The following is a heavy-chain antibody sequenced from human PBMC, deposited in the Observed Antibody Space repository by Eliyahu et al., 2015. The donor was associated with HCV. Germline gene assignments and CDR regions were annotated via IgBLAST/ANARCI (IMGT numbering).Heavy chain of an antibody. V-gene: IGHV4-34*01. D-gene: IGHD3-22*01. J-gene: IGHJ6*02. CDR2: INHSGST. CDR1: GGSFSGYY. CDR3: ARGKYYYDSSGYFWGSNLHYYYYGMDV. Sequence: QVQLQQWGAGLLKPSETLSLTCAVYGGSFSGYYWSWIRQPPGKGLEWIGEINHSGSTNYNPSLKSRVTISVDTSKNQFSLKLSSVTAADTAVYYCARGKYYYDSSGYFWGSNLHYYYYGMDVWGQGTTVTVSS.